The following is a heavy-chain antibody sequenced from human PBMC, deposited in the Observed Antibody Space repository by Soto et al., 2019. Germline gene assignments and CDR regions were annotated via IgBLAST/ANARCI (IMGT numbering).Heavy chain of an antibody. CDR3: ARLNGYSSGWYDY. V-gene: IGHV1-18*04. Sequence: QVQLVQSGAEVKKPGASVKVSCKASGYTFSSNGVSWVRQAPGQGLEWMGWISTFNGNAYYAQKFQGRVTMTTETSTNTAYMELGSLNSDDTAVYYCARLNGYSSGWYDYWGQGTLVTVSS. CDR2: ISTFNGNA. J-gene: IGHJ4*02. D-gene: IGHD6-19*01. CDR1: GYTFSSNG.